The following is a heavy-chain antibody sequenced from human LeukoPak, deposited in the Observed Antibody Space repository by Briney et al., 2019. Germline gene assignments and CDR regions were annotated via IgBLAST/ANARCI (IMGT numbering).Heavy chain of an antibody. CDR2: ISWNNGSI. J-gene: IGHJ4*02. V-gene: IGHV3-9*03. CDR3: AKDSGIAAAGLDY. D-gene: IGHD6-13*01. CDR1: GFTFDDYA. Sequence: GGSLRLSCAASGFTFDDYAMHWVRQAPGKGLEWVSGISWNNGSIGYADSVKGRFTISRDNAKNSLYLQMNSLRAEDMALYYCAKDSGIAAAGLDYWGQGTQVTVSS.